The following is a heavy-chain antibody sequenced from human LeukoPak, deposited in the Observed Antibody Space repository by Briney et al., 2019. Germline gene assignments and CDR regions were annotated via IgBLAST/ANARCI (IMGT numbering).Heavy chain of an antibody. CDR1: GYTFTSYD. D-gene: IGHD1-7*01. CDR3: ARGLNWNYGFVFRYYYYMDV. V-gene: IGHV1-8*01. Sequence: GASVKVSCKASGYTFTSYDINWVRQATGQGLEWMGWMNPNSGNTGYAQKFQGRVTMTRNTSISTAYMELSSLRSEDTAVYYCARGLNWNYGFVFRYYYYMDVWGKGTTVTVSS. J-gene: IGHJ6*03. CDR2: MNPNSGNT.